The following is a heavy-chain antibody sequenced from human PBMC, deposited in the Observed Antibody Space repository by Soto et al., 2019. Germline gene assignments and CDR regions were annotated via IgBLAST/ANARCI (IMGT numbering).Heavy chain of an antibody. CDR2: IYWDDDQ. D-gene: IGHD2-15*01. CDR1: GVSLSTGGVG. CDR3: AHMRAAKFDY. Sequence: QITLKESGPTLVKPIQTLTLTCNVSGVSLSTGGVGVGWIRQPPGKALEWLALIYWDDDQRSSPSLKSRLTITKDTSKNQVVLTMTNMAPEDTATYYCAHMRAAKFDYWGQGTLVTVSS. J-gene: IGHJ4*02. V-gene: IGHV2-5*02.